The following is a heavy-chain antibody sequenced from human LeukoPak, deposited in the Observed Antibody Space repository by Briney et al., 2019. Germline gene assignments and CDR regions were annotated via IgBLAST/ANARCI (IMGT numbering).Heavy chain of an antibody. Sequence: GGSLRLSCAASGFTFSSYAMSWVRQAPGKGLEWASAISGSGGSTYYADSVKGRFTISRDNSKNTLYLQMNSLRAEDTAVYYCAKARNYDILTGYYDYWGQGTLVTVSS. D-gene: IGHD3-9*01. CDR2: ISGSGGST. CDR3: AKARNYDILTGYYDY. J-gene: IGHJ4*02. V-gene: IGHV3-23*01. CDR1: GFTFSSYA.